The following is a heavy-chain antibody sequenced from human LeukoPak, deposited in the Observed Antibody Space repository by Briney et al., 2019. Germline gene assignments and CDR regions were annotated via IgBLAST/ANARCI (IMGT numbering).Heavy chain of an antibody. Sequence: PGGSLRLSCAASGFTFTTCAMHWVRQAPGKGLEWVAYIRYDGNNKNYADSVKGRFTISRDNSKDMLYLRMNGLRPEDTAVYYCTKGDDCGAKTRLPNYNWFDPWGQGTLVTVSS. D-gene: IGHD4-23*01. CDR1: GFTFTTCA. V-gene: IGHV3-30*02. CDR3: TKGDDCGAKTRLPNYNWFDP. J-gene: IGHJ5*02. CDR2: IRYDGNNK.